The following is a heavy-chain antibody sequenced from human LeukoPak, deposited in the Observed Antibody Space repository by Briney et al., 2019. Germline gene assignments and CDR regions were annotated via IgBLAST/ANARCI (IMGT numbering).Heavy chain of an antibody. CDR2: ISYDGSNK. CDR1: GFTFSSYA. D-gene: IGHD2/OR15-2a*01. CDR3: ARGKTSQNIVTRKTYNWFDP. Sequence: TGGSLRLSCAASGFTFSSYAMHWVRQAPGKGLEWVAVISYDGSNKYYADSVKGRFTISRDNSKNTLYLQMKSLRAEDTAVYYCARGKTSQNIVTRKTYNWFDPWGQGTLVTVSS. J-gene: IGHJ5*02. V-gene: IGHV3-30*04.